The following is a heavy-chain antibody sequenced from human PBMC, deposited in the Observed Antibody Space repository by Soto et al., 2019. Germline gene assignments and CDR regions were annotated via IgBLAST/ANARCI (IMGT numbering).Heavy chain of an antibody. CDR3: ARSPFRNDPYPY. CDR2: INNDGSTT. Sequence: GGSLRLSCAVSGFTFSDFWMHWVRQAPGKGLVWVSRINNDGSTTDYADSVKGRFTISRDNAKKTVFLQMNSLRAEDTAVYYCARSPFRNDPYPYWGQGTLVTVSS. J-gene: IGHJ4*02. CDR1: GFTFSDFW. D-gene: IGHD1-1*01. V-gene: IGHV3-74*01.